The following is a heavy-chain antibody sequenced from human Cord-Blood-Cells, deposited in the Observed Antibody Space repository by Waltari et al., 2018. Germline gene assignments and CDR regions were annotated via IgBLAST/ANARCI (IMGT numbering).Heavy chain of an antibody. J-gene: IGHJ4*02. CDR1: GGSISSSSYY. D-gene: IGHD3-10*01. CDR3: ARPIYGSVFPFDY. CDR2: IYYSGST. Sequence: QLQLQESGPGLVKPSETLSLTCTVSGGSISSSSYYWGWIRQPPGKGLGWVGSIYYSGSTYYKPSLKSRVTISVDTSKNQFSLKLSSVTAADTAVYYCARPIYGSVFPFDYWGQGTLVTVSS. V-gene: IGHV4-39*01.